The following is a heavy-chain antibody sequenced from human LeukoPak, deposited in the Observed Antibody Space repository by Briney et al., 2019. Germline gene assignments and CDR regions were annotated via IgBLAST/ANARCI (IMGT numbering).Heavy chain of an antibody. J-gene: IGHJ6*02. Sequence: PSETLSLTCTVSGGSVSSSSYNWGWIRQPPGKGLEWIGTIYYSGSTYYNPSLKSRVTISVDTSKNQFSLNLSSVTAADTAVYFCARGIRGGGMNASGYYRYHYNGLDVWGQGTTVTVSS. CDR1: GGSVSSSSYN. CDR3: ARGIRGGGMNASGYYRYHYNGLDV. V-gene: IGHV4-39*01. CDR2: IYYSGST. D-gene: IGHD5-12*01.